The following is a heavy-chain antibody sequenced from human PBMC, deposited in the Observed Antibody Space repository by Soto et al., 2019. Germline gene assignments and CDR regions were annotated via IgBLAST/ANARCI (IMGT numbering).Heavy chain of an antibody. CDR2: INHFGSP. CDR3: ASPYGGRFLDKGDY. Sequence: QVQLHQWGAGLLKPSETLSLTCGVYNGSFMGYYWTWVRQPPGKGLEWIGEINHFGSPNYNPSLKSRGALAIGTFKHPFSHGLRSLSPADTAVLYWASPYGGRFLDKGDYWGQG. V-gene: IGHV4-34*01. J-gene: IGHJ4*02. CDR1: NGSFMGYY. D-gene: IGHD3-3*01.